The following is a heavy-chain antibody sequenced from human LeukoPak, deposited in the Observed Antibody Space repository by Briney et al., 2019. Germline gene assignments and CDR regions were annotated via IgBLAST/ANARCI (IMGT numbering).Heavy chain of an antibody. D-gene: IGHD3-10*01. Sequence: PGGSLRLSCAASGFTFSTYGMHWVRQAPGKGLEWVAFIRYDGSNEYYVDSVKGRFTISRDISKNTLYLQMNSLRAEDTAVYYCAKGYGFGTDHWGQGTLVTVSS. V-gene: IGHV3-30*02. CDR3: AKGYGFGTDH. CDR1: GFTFSTYG. CDR2: IRYDGSNE. J-gene: IGHJ4*02.